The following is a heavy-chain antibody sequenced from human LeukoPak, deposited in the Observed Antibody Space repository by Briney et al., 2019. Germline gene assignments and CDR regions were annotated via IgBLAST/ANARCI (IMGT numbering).Heavy chain of an antibody. D-gene: IGHD6-19*01. Sequence: GGSLRLSCAASGFTFSSYWMHWVRQAPGKGLVWVSRINSDGSSTSYADSVKGRFTISRDNAKNTLYLQMNSLRAEDTAVYYCASVGALSGWYLFAALDAFDIWGQGTMVTVSS. CDR2: INSDGSST. CDR3: ASVGALSGWYLFAALDAFDI. V-gene: IGHV3-74*01. J-gene: IGHJ3*02. CDR1: GFTFSSYW.